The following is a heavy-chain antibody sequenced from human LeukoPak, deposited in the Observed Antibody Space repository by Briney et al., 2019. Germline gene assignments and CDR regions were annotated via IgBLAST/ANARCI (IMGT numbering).Heavy chain of an antibody. CDR2: IKQDGSEK. D-gene: IGHD1-26*01. Sequence: PGGSLRLSCAASGFTFSSYWMSWVRQAPGKGLEWVANIKQDGSEKYYVDSVKGRFTISRDNAKNSLYLQMNSLRDEDTALYYCARDKVVGATFFDYWGQGTLVTVSS. V-gene: IGHV3-7*01. J-gene: IGHJ4*02. CDR1: GFTFSSYW. CDR3: ARDKVVGATFFDY.